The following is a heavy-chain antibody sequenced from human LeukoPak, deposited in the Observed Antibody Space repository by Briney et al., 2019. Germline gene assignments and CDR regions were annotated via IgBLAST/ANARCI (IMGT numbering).Heavy chain of an antibody. J-gene: IGHJ4*02. CDR3: ARRGAVYAGYDFDY. CDR2: IYYSGST. Sequence: SQTLSLTCTVSGGSISGYYWSWIRQPPGKGLEWIGHIYYSGSTNYNPSLKSRVTISVDTSRNQFSLKWSSVTAADTAAYYCARRGAVYAGYDFDYWGQGTLVSVST. V-gene: IGHV4-59*08. CDR1: GGSISGYY. D-gene: IGHD4-23*01.